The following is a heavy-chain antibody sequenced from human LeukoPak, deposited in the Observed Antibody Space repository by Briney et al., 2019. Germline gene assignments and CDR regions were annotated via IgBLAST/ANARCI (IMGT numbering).Heavy chain of an antibody. J-gene: IGHJ4*02. D-gene: IGHD6-19*01. V-gene: IGHV3-48*04. CDR2: ISSSGSTI. Sequence: GGSLRLSCAASGFTFSSYAMSWVRQAPGKGLEWVSYISSSGSTIYYADSVKGRFTISRDNAKNSLYLQMNSLRAEDTALYYCAKAKGSSGPGRYFDYWGQGTLVTVSS. CDR1: GFTFSSYA. CDR3: AKAKGSSGPGRYFDY.